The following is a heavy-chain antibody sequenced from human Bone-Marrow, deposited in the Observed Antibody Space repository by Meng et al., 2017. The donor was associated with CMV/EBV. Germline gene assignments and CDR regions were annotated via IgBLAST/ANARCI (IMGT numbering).Heavy chain of an antibody. CDR2: ISSSSSYI. CDR3: ARGGYSSSLYEVVEKYYFDY. D-gene: IGHD6-13*01. Sequence: ETLSLTCAASGFTFSSYSMNWVRQAPGKGLEWVSSISSSSSYIYYADSVKGRFTISRDNAKNSLYLQMNSLRAEDTALYYCARGGYSSSLYEVVEKYYFDYWGQGTLVTVSS. CDR1: GFTFSSYS. V-gene: IGHV3-21*01. J-gene: IGHJ4*02.